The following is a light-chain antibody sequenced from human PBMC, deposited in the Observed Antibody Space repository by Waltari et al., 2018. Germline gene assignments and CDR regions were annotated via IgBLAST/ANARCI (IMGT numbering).Light chain of an antibody. CDR1: QSVSSSY. Sequence: EIVLTQSPGTLSLSPGERASLSCRASQSVSSSYLAWYQQKRGQAPRPLIYAASSRATRVPHRFSGSGSGTDFTLTVSRLEPEDFAVYYCQQYDSSPWTFGQGTTVEIK. J-gene: IGKJ1*01. V-gene: IGKV3-20*01. CDR2: AAS. CDR3: QQYDSSPWT.